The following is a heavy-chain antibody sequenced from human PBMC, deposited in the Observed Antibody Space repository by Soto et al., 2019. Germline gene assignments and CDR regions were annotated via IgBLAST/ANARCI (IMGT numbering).Heavy chain of an antibody. V-gene: IGHV5-10-1*01. Sequence: VESLKISCKGSGYSFTSYWISWVRQMPGKGLEWMGRIDPSDSYTNYSPSFQGHVTISADKSISTAYLQWSSLKASDTALYYCAIHSEYDFWSGYFLLGDFDSRGQGTIXT. CDR3: AIHSEYDFWSGYFLLGDFDS. CDR2: IDPSDSYT. J-gene: IGHJ3*02. CDR1: GYSFTSYW. D-gene: IGHD3-3*01.